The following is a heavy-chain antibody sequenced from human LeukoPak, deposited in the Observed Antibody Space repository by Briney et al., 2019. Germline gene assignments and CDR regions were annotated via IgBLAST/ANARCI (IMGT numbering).Heavy chain of an antibody. V-gene: IGHV1-69*05. J-gene: IGHJ4*02. D-gene: IGHD3-9*01. CDR1: GGTFSNYA. CDR3: ARQPANYNILTGHYTPLSFDY. Sequence: SVKVSCTTCGGTFSNYAISWVRQAPGQGLEWMGRIIPIFGTPNYAQKFQDRVTITTDESTSTAYMELSSLRSEDTALYYCARQPANYNILTGHYTPLSFDYWDQGTLVTVSS. CDR2: IIPIFGTP.